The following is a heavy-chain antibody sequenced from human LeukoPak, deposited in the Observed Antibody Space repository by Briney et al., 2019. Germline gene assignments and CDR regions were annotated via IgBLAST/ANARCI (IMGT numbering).Heavy chain of an antibody. CDR1: GFTLSIYA. CDR2: ISGSGGST. CDR3: AKGGGRQNAFDI. D-gene: IGHD2-15*01. Sequence: PGGSLRLACAVYGFTLSIYAISSVRQAPGRGLEWESAISGSGGSTYYADSVKGQFTISRDNSKNTLYLQMNSLRAEDTAVYYCAKGGGRQNAFDIWGQGTMVTVSS. V-gene: IGHV3-23*01. J-gene: IGHJ3*02.